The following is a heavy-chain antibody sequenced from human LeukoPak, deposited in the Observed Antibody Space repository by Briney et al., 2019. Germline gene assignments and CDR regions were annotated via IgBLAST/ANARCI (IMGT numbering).Heavy chain of an antibody. D-gene: IGHD1-26*01. Sequence: SQTLSLTCAISGDSVSTNSTTWTWLRQSPSRGLEWLGRTYYRSKWSNDYAVSMKSRITINPDTSKNQFSLQLNSVTPEDTAVYYCARLVGASWFDSWGQGTLVTVSS. CDR3: ARLVGASWFDS. J-gene: IGHJ5*01. CDR2: TYYRSKWSN. CDR1: GDSVSTNSTT. V-gene: IGHV6-1*01.